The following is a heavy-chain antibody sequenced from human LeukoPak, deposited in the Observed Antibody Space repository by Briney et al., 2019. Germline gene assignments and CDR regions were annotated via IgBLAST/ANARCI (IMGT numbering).Heavy chain of an antibody. CDR1: GFTFSSYI. CDR2: ISSSSSTI. CDR3: ARGIAARSDDH. V-gene: IGHV3-48*04. D-gene: IGHD6-6*01. J-gene: IGHJ4*02. Sequence: GGSLRLSCAASGFTFSSYIMNWVRQAPGKGLEWVSYISSSSSTIYYADSVKGRFTISRDNAKNSLYLQMNSLRAEDTAVYYCARGIAARSDDHWGQGTLVTVSS.